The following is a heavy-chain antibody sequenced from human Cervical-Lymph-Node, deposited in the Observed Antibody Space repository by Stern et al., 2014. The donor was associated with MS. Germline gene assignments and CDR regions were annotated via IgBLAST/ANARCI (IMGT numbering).Heavy chain of an antibody. J-gene: IGHJ4*02. V-gene: IGHV1-46*01. Sequence: QVQLVQSGAEIRKPGASVKISCEASGYTFTTYYMHWVRQAPGQGLEWVALFNPSGCKTTDAQRFQGRVTVTGDASTSTVYMDLTGLRSEDTAVYYCARVLSLATSDSWGQGTLVIVSS. D-gene: IGHD1-1*01. CDR2: FNPSGCKT. CDR3: ARVLSLATSDS. CDR1: GYTFTTYY.